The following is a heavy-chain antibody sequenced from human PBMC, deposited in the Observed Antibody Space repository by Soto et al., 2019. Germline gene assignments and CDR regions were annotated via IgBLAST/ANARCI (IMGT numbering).Heavy chain of an antibody. CDR1: GFTFSSYG. V-gene: IGHV3-30*18. Sequence: GESLKISCAASGFTFSSYGMHWVRQAPGKGLEWVAVISYDGSNKYYADSVKGRFTISRDNSKNTLYLQMNSLRAEDTAVYYCAKTPVIAVAGVDWYFDLWGRGTLVTVSS. D-gene: IGHD6-19*01. CDR3: AKTPVIAVAGVDWYFDL. J-gene: IGHJ2*01. CDR2: ISYDGSNK.